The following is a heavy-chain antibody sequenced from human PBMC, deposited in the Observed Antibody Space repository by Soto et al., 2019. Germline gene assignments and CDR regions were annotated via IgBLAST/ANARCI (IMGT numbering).Heavy chain of an antibody. V-gene: IGHV4-59*01. CDR1: GGSNSSYY. Sequence: QVQLQEAGPGLVKPSETLSLTCTVSGGSNSSYYWSWIRQPPGKGLEWIGYIYNSGNTNYNPSLKSRVTISVDTSKNQFSLKLISVTAADTAVYFCARSTIRHAFDIWGQGTVVTVSS. CDR2: IYNSGNT. J-gene: IGHJ3*02. CDR3: ARSTIRHAFDI.